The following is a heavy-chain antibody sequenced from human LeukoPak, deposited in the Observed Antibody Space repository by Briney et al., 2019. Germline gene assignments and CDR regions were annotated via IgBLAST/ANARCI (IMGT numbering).Heavy chain of an antibody. D-gene: IGHD2-15*01. CDR2: IKQDGSEK. CDR3: ARDIRTYSNYYYYYGMDV. CDR1: GFTFSSCW. V-gene: IGHV3-7*01. Sequence: GGSLRLSCAASGFTFSSCWMSWVRQAPGKGLEWVANIKQDGSEKYYVDSVKGRFTISRDNAKNSLYLQMNSLRAEDTAVYYCARDIRTYSNYYYYYGMDVWGQGTTVTVSS. J-gene: IGHJ6*02.